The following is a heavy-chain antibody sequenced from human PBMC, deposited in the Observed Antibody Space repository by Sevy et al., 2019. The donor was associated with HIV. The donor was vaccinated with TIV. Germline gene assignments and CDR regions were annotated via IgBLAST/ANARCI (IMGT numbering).Heavy chain of an antibody. CDR1: SGSFSAYY. CDR3: ARGVTVTTVPYYFDY. CDR2: INHSGST. V-gene: IGHV4-34*01. J-gene: IGHJ4*02. D-gene: IGHD4-4*01. Sequence: SETLSLTCAVYSGSFSAYYWSWISQPPGKGLEWIGEINHSGSTNYNPSLKSRVTISLHTSKNQFSLKLTSVTAADTAVYYCARGVTVTTVPYYFDYWGQGTLVTVSS.